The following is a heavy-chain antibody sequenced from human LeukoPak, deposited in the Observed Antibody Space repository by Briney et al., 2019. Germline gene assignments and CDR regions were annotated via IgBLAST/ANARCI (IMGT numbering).Heavy chain of an antibody. D-gene: IGHD2-21*02. CDR1: GFTLSSYA. CDR3: ARGRGDPSKYYYYYMDV. CDR2: LGISGDYA. V-gene: IGHV3-23*01. J-gene: IGHJ6*03. Sequence: GGSLRLSCVASGFTLSSYAVSWVRQAPGKGLQWVSSLGISGDYAWYAGSVKGRFTISRDSSKNTLYLQMHSLRPEDTAVYYCARGRGDPSKYYYYYMDVWGKGTTVTVSS.